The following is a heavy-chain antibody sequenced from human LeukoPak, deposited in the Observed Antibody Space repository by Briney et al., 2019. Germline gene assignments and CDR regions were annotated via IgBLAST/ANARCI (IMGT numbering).Heavy chain of an antibody. CDR2: IKQDGSER. D-gene: IGHD3-22*01. J-gene: IGHJ4*02. CDR3: ARDGDTSGLDY. V-gene: IGHV3-7*01. CDR1: GFMFSDYW. Sequence: PGGSLRLSCATSGFMFSDYWMTWVRQPPGKGLEWVANIKQDGSERFYVDSVKGRFTISRDNAKRSLYLQMSSLKADDTAIYYPARDGDTSGLDYWGPGTLVTVSS.